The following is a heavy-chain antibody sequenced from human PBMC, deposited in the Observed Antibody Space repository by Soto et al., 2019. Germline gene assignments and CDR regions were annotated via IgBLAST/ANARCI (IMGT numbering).Heavy chain of an antibody. CDR1: GYTFTGYY. CDR3: ARDQGDYLDY. CDR2: INPNSGGT. Sequence: QVQLVQSGAEVKKPGASVKVSCKASGYTFTGYYMHWVRQAPGQGLEWMGWINPNSGGTNYAQKFQGWVTMTRATSISTTYREQSRLISYYTAVYYCARDQGDYLDYWGQGTLVTVSS. J-gene: IGHJ4*02. V-gene: IGHV1-2*04.